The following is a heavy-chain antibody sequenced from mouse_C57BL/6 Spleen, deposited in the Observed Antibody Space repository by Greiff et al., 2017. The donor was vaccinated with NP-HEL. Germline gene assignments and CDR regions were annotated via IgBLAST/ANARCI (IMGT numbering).Heavy chain of an antibody. Sequence: QVQLKQSGPELVKPGASVMISCKASGYAFSSSWMNWVKQRPGKGLEWIGRIYPGDGDTNYNGKFKGKATLTADKSSSTAYMQLSSLTSEDSAVYFCASSYYGSSFAWFAYWGQGTLVTVSA. CDR2: IYPGDGDT. D-gene: IGHD1-1*01. CDR3: ASSYYGSSFAWFAY. J-gene: IGHJ3*01. V-gene: IGHV1-82*01. CDR1: GYAFSSSW.